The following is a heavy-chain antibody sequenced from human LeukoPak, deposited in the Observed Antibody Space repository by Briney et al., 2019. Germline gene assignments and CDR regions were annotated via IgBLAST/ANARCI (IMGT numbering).Heavy chain of an antibody. Sequence: GESLKISCKASGDTFTNYWIAWVRQMPGKGLEWMGVIYPGDSDTRYSPSVEGQVTISVDKSISTAFLQWSSLKASDTAMYYCAGGGVFSSSWFAYFDYWGQGTLVTVSS. CDR1: GDTFTNYW. D-gene: IGHD6-13*01. CDR2: IYPGDSDT. V-gene: IGHV5-51*01. J-gene: IGHJ4*02. CDR3: AGGGVFSSSWFAYFDY.